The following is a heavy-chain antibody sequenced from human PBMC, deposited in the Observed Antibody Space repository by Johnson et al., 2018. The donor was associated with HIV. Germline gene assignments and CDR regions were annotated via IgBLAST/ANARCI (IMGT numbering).Heavy chain of an antibody. CDR1: GFTFSGSA. D-gene: IGHD3-10*01. Sequence: EQLVESGGDLVQPGGSLKLSCAASGFTFSGSAMHWVRQASGKGLEWVGRIRNKANTYATAYAASVKGRFTISRDDSTNTAYLQMNSLTTEDTAVYYCTSTIERVPTGRSYDAFDIWGQGTMVTVSS. CDR2: IRNKANTYAT. CDR3: TSTIERVPTGRSYDAFDI. J-gene: IGHJ3*02. V-gene: IGHV3-73*02.